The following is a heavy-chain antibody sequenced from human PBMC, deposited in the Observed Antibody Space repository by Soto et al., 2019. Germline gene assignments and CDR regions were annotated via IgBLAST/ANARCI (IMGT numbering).Heavy chain of an antibody. V-gene: IGHV3-30*18. CDR3: AKETTVTTFLGYFYYYGMDV. Sequence: GGSLRLSCAASGFSFSTYAMHWVRQAPGKGLERVAVISDDGSNKYYADSARGRFTISRDNSKKSLYLQMNSLRAEDTAVYYCAKETTVTTFLGYFYYYGMDVWGQGTTVTVSS. CDR2: ISDDGSNK. J-gene: IGHJ6*02. D-gene: IGHD4-17*01. CDR1: GFSFSTYA.